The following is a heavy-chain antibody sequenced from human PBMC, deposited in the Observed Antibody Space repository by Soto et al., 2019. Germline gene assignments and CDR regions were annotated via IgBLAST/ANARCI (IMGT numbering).Heavy chain of an antibody. J-gene: IGHJ5*02. V-gene: IGHV1-69*13. D-gene: IGHD1-7*01. CDR1: GGTFSSYA. Sequence: ASVKVSCKASGGTFSSYAISWVRQAPGQGLEWMGGIIPIFGTANYAQKFQGRVTITADESTSTAYMELSSLRSEDTAVYYCARTPPVSLELINWFDPWGQGTLVTVSS. CDR3: ARTPPVSLELINWFDP. CDR2: IIPIFGTA.